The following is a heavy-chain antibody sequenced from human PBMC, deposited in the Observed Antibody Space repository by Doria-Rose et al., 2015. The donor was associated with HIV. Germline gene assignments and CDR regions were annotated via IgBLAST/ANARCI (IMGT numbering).Heavy chain of an antibody. CDR3: TGETYYFDY. CDR2: IKEDGSEK. J-gene: IGHJ4*02. Sequence: PWNGLEWVANIKEDGSEKKYVDSVKGRFTISRDNAKNSVHLQMNSLRAEDTAVYYCTGETYYFDYWGQGSLVIVSS. V-gene: IGHV3-7*03. D-gene: IGHD3-16*01.